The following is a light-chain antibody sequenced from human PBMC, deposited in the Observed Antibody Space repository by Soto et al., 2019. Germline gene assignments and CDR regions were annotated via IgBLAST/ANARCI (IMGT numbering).Light chain of an antibody. CDR3: QQFDSVPLT. V-gene: IGKV1-33*01. Sequence: DVQMTQSPSSLSASVGDRVTITCQASHDIGTYLNWYQHKPGKAPKLLIFETSHLATGVPAGFRGSGFDTYFTFSLTDLRAENFAAYYCQQFDSVPLTFGGGTDVEI. J-gene: IGKJ4*01. CDR2: ETS. CDR1: HDIGTY.